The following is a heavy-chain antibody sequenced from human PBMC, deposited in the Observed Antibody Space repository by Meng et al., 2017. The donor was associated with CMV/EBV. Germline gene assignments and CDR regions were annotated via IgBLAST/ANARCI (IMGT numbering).Heavy chain of an antibody. D-gene: IGHD2-21*01. CDR2: IDWDGDK. Sequence: SGPTLVKPTQTLTLTCSFPGFSLSTNRVRVSWIRQPPGKSLEWLARIDWDGDKFYSKSLKTRLTMPKGTSKNQVVLTMTHMDPDDTATYYCARIRRGGDWIVDYWGQGILVTVSS. V-gene: IGHV2-70D*14. CDR1: GFSLSTNRVR. J-gene: IGHJ4*02. CDR3: ARIRRGGDWIVDY.